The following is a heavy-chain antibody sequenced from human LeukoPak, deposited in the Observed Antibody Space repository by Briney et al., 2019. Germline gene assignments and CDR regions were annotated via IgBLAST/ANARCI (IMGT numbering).Heavy chain of an antibody. V-gene: IGHV1-46*01. Sequence: ASVKVSCKASGYTFTSYGISWVRQAPGQGLEWMGIINPSGGSTSYAQKFQGRVTMTRDTSTSTVYMELSSLRSEDTAVYYCARGSKDIVVVPAAFFDYWGQGTLVTVSS. CDR1: GYTFTSYG. D-gene: IGHD2-2*01. CDR3: ARGSKDIVVVPAAFFDY. J-gene: IGHJ4*02. CDR2: INPSGGST.